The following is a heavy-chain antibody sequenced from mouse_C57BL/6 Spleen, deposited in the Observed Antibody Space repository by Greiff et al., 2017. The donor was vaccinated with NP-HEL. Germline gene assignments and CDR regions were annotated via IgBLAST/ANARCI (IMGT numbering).Heavy chain of an antibody. CDR1: GYTFTDYY. J-gene: IGHJ2*01. D-gene: IGHD4-1*01. CDR3: ARSKLGRGYFDY. V-gene: IGHV1-26*01. CDR2: INPNNGGT. Sequence: VQLQQSGPELVKPGASVKISCKASGYTFTDYYMNWVKQSHGKSLEWIGDINPNNGGTSYNQKFKGKATLTVDKSSSTAYMELRSLTSEDSAVYYCARSKLGRGYFDYWGQGTTLTVSS.